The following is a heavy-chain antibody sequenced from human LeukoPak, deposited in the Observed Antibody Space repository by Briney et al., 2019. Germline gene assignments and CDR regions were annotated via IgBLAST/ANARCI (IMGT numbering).Heavy chain of an antibody. CDR1: GDSISSTGHY. Sequence: SETLSLTCTVSGDSISSTGHYWGWIRQPLGKGLEWIGSVYFTGSSFYNPSLKSRVTISVDTSKNQFSLNVASVTAADTAAYYCARQIGGRLVRGFDFWGQGSLVTVSS. D-gene: IGHD6-19*01. J-gene: IGHJ4*02. V-gene: IGHV4-39*01. CDR3: ARQIGGRLVRGFDF. CDR2: VYFTGSS.